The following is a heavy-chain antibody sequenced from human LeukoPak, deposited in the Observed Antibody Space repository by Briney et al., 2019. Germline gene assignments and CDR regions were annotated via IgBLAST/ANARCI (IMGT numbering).Heavy chain of an antibody. CDR1: GGSFSGCY. V-gene: IGHV4-34*01. CDR2: INHSGST. CDR3: ARCGYYLDY. Sequence: SETLSLTCAVYGGSFSGCYWSWIRQPPGKGLEWIGEINHSGSTNYNPSLKSRVTISVDTSKNQFSLKLSSVTAADTAVYYCARCGYYLDYWGQGTLVTVSS. D-gene: IGHD6-25*01. J-gene: IGHJ4*02.